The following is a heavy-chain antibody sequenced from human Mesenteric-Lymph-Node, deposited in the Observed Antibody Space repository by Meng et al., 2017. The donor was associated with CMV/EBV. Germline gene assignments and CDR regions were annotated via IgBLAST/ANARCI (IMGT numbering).Heavy chain of an antibody. Sequence: SETLSLTCTVSGGSISRTSYYWGWIRQPPGKGLEWIGSMYYSGSTYYNPSLKSRVTISVDTSKNQFSLKLSSVTAADTAVYYCARYSPPLYYYDSSGSQGVDYWGQGTLVTVSS. CDR1: GGSISRTSYY. J-gene: IGHJ4*02. CDR2: MYYSGST. V-gene: IGHV4-39*07. CDR3: ARYSPPLYYYDSSGSQGVDY. D-gene: IGHD3-22*01.